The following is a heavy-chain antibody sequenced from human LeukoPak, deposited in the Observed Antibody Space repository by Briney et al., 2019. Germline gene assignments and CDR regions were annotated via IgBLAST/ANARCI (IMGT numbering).Heavy chain of an antibody. J-gene: IGHJ3*02. Sequence: GGSLRLSCAASGFTFSDEGMHWVRQAPGKGLEWVSFIHVDANEIYYADSVKGRFTISGDSSKNTLHLQMNSLRAEDTAVYYCARRGPTTVTTHDAFDIWGHGTMVTVFS. D-gene: IGHD4-17*01. CDR3: ARRGPTTVTTHDAFDI. V-gene: IGHV3-30*02. CDR1: GFTFSDEG. CDR2: IHVDANEI.